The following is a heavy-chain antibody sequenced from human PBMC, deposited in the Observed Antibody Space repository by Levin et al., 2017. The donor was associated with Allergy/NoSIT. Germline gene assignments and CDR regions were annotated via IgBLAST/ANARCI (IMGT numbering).Heavy chain of an antibody. CDR2: LTSDGSYK. V-gene: IGHV3-30*18. Sequence: PGGSLRLSCAASGFSFSTFGMYWVRQAPGKGLEWVALLTSDGSYKSYADSVKGRFTISRDNSKNTLYLQMNSLRAEDTALYYCTKGGDMDVWGKGTTVTVSS. J-gene: IGHJ6*03. CDR3: TKGGDMDV. CDR1: GFSFSTFG.